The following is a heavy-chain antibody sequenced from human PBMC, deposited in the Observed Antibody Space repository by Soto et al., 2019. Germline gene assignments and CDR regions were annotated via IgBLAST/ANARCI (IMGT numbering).Heavy chain of an antibody. CDR3: ARDNCSGGSCYPYFDD. D-gene: IGHD2-15*01. J-gene: IGHJ4*02. CDR1: GGTFSSYA. CDR2: IIPIFGTA. Sequence: SVKVSCKASGGTFSSYAISWVRQAPGQGLEWMGGIIPIFGTANYAQKFQGRVTITADESTSTAYMELSSLRSEDTAVYYCARDNCSGGSCYPYFDDWGQGTLVTVSS. V-gene: IGHV1-69*13.